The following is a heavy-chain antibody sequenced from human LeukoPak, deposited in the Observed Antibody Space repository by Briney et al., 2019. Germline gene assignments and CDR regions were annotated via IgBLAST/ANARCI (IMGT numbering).Heavy chain of an antibody. Sequence: SGTLSLTCAVSGGSISSSNWWSWVRQPQGKGLEWIGEIYHSGSTNYNPSLKSRVTISVDTSKNQFSLNLSSVTAADTAVYYCARAPAAAGTIDYWGQGTPVTVSS. CDR1: GGSISSSNW. CDR3: ARAPAAAGTIDY. D-gene: IGHD6-13*01. CDR2: IYHSGST. V-gene: IGHV4-4*02. J-gene: IGHJ4*02.